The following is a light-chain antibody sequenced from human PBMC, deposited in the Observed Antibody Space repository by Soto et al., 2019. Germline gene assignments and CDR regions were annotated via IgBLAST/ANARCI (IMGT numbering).Light chain of an antibody. CDR1: QSFRGSS. Sequence: PVERAPLSCSASQSFRGSSLAWYQQKPGQAPRLLIFGAASRATGIPDRFSGSGSGTDFSLTISSLQPVDFATYYCQQYTGYSQWTFGPGTKVDIK. J-gene: IGKJ1*01. V-gene: IGKV3-20*01. CDR2: GAA. CDR3: QQYTGYSQWT.